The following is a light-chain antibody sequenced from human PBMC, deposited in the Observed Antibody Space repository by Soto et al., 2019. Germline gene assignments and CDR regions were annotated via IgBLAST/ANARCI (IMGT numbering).Light chain of an antibody. CDR2: GAS. Sequence: EIVLTQSPGTLSLSPGERATLSCRASQSVSSSYLAWYQQKPGQAPRLLIYGASSRATGIPARFSGSGSGTDFTLTISSLEPEDFAVYYCQQYGSSPSPFGQGTKVEIK. V-gene: IGKV3-20*01. CDR3: QQYGSSPSP. CDR1: QSVSSSY. J-gene: IGKJ1*01.